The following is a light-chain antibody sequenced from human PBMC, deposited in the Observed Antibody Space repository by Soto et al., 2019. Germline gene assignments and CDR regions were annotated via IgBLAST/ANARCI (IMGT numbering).Light chain of an antibody. V-gene: IGLV2-23*01. J-gene: IGLJ1*01. CDR1: SSVVGSYNL. Sequence: QSALTQPASVSGSPGQSITISCTGTSSVVGSYNLVSWYQQHPGKAPKLMIYEGSKRPSGVSNRFSGSKSGNTASLTISGLQAEDEADYYCCSYAGSGYVFGTGTKLTVL. CDR3: CSYAGSGYV. CDR2: EGS.